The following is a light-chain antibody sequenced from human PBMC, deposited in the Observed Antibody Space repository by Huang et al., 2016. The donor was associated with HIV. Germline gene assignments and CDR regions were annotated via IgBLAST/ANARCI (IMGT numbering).Light chain of an antibody. CDR1: QAISNY. J-gene: IGKJ1*01. CDR2: AAS. CDR3: LQHHAYPRT. Sequence: ITCRASQAISNYVVWVQQKPGRAPKRLIYAASSVQSGVPSRFSGSGYGTKFTLTITSLQPEDFATYYCLQHHAYPRTFGPGTKVEVK. V-gene: IGKV1-17*03.